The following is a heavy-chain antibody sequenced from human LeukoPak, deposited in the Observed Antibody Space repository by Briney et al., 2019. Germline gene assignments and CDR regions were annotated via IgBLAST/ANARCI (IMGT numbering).Heavy chain of an antibody. V-gene: IGHV4-30-2*01. J-gene: IGHJ4*02. CDR3: ARTRDFWSGYFDY. CDR1: GVSITSDPYC. CDR2: ILHSGST. D-gene: IGHD3-3*01. Sequence: SQTLSLTCPVSGVSITSDPYCGSWFRQPPGKGLEWIGYILHSGSTYYNPSLKSRVTISIDTSKSQFSLKLSSVTAADTAVYYCARTRDFWSGYFDYWGQGTLVTVSS.